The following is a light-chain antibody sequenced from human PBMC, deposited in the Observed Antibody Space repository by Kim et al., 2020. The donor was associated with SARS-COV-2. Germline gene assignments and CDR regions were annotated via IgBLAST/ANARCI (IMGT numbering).Light chain of an antibody. J-gene: IGKJ4*01. Sequence: SPGERASLSCRSSQTVRTNFLAWYQQKPGQAPRLLISHASTRATGVPDRFSGTWSGTDFILTISRLEPEDFAIYYCQQYSRSPGTFGGGTKVDIK. CDR1: QTVRTNF. CDR2: HAS. V-gene: IGKV3-20*01. CDR3: QQYSRSPGT.